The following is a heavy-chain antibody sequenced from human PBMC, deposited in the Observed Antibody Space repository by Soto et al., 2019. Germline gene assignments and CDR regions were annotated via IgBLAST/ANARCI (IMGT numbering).Heavy chain of an antibody. D-gene: IGHD3-9*01. CDR3: AKDAYYDLSTGTGYYYYGLDV. J-gene: IGHJ6*02. CDR1: GFTFSSYA. V-gene: IGHV3-23*01. CDR2: ISATGDTI. Sequence: EVQLLEFGGGLVQPGGSLRLSCAASGFTFSSYAMTWLRQSPGKGLEWVSVISATGDTIYYADSVEGRFTISRDNSNSTLFLQMDRLTADDTAVYFCAKDAYYDLSTGTGYYYYGLDVWGQGTTVTVSS.